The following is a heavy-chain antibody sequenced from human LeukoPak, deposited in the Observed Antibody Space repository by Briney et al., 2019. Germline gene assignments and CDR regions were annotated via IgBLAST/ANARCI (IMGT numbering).Heavy chain of an antibody. J-gene: IGHJ4*02. CDR2: ISSSGSTI. Sequence: GGSLRLSCAASGFIFSSYEMNWVRQAPGKGLEWVSYISSSGSTIYYADSVKGRFTISRDNAKNSLYLQMNSLRAEDTAVYYCARVTGTASYFDYWGQGTLVTVSS. CDR1: GFIFSSYE. V-gene: IGHV3-48*03. CDR3: ARVTGTASYFDY. D-gene: IGHD1-7*01.